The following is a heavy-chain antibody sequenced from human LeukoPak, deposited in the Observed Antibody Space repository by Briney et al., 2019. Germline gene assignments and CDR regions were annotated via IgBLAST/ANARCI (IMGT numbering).Heavy chain of an antibody. CDR1: GYTFTSYY. D-gene: IGHD1-1*01. CDR3: ARETTGTPNPYAFDI. J-gene: IGHJ3*02. V-gene: IGHV1-46*01. Sequence: ASVKVSCKASGYTFTSYYMHWVRQAPGQGLEWMGIINPSGGSTSYAQKFQGRVTMTRDTSTSTVYMELSSLRSEDTAVYYCARETTGTPNPYAFDIWGQGTTVTVSS. CDR2: INPSGGST.